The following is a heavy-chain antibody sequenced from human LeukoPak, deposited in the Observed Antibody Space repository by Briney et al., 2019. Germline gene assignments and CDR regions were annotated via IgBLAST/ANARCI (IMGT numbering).Heavy chain of an antibody. Sequence: SETLSLTCTVSGGSISGSSYYWGWIRQPPGKGLEWIGSIYYSGSTYYNPSLKSRVTISVDTSKNQFSLKLSSVTAADTAVYYCARYGSGSWTEWPYFDYWGQGTLVTVSS. J-gene: IGHJ4*02. V-gene: IGHV4-39*07. CDR2: IYYSGST. D-gene: IGHD1-26*01. CDR1: GGSISGSSYY. CDR3: ARYGSGSWTEWPYFDY.